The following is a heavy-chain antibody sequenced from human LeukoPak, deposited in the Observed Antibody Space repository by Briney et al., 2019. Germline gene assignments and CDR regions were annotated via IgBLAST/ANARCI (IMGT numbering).Heavy chain of an antibody. D-gene: IGHD4/OR15-4a*01. J-gene: IGHJ3*02. CDR3: AREGDYGDADAFDI. V-gene: IGHV3-66*01. CDR1: GFIVSSNY. CDR2: IYSGGDT. Sequence: GGSLRLSCAAPGFIVSSNYMGWVRRAPGKGLECVSVIYSGGDTYYADSAKGRFTISRDNSKNTLYLQMNSLRAEDTAVYYCAREGDYGDADAFDIWGQGTMVTVSS.